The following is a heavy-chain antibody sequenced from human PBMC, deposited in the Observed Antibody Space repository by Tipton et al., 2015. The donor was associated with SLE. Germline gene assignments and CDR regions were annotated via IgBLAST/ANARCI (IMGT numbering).Heavy chain of an antibody. CDR2: IYSGGST. CDR3: ARALIVGAPTGYYYYGMDV. V-gene: IGHV3-53*05. D-gene: IGHD1-26*01. J-gene: IGHJ6*02. Sequence: SLRLSCAASGFTVSSNYMSWVHQAPGKGLEWVSVIYSGGSTYYADSVKGRFTISRDNSKNTLYLQMNSLRAEDTAVYYCARALIVGAPTGYYYYGMDVWGQGTTVTVSS. CDR1: GFTVSSNY.